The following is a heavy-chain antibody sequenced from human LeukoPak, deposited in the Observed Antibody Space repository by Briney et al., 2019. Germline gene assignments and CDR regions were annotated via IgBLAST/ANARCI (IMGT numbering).Heavy chain of an antibody. CDR2: IYYTGST. CDR3: ARMAQYSSTWYVDY. V-gene: IGHV4-59*01. Sequence: SETLSLTCTVSGGSISSYYWSRLRQPPGKGLECIGYIYYTGSTNYNPSLKSRVTISVDTSKNQFSLNLSSVTAADTAVYYCARMAQYSSTWYVDYWGQGTLVTVSS. J-gene: IGHJ4*02. CDR1: GGSISSYY. D-gene: IGHD6-13*01.